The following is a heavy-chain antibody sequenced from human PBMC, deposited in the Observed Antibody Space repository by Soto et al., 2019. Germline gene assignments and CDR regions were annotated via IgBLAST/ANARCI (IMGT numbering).Heavy chain of an antibody. J-gene: IGHJ1*01. D-gene: IGHD4-17*01. CDR3: ANTLGGDYFFFQQ. CDR2: IYTGDNA. V-gene: IGHV4-4*07. Sequence: PSETLSLTCTVSGVSISSYYWSWIRQPAGKGLEWIGRIYTGDNAHYNPSLKSRVPMSVDTSKNQFSLTLSSVTAADTAVYYCANTLGGDYFFFQQGGQGPLVPVSS. CDR1: GVSISSYY.